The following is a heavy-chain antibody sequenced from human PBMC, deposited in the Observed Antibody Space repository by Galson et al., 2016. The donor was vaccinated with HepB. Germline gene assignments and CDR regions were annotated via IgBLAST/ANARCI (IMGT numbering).Heavy chain of an antibody. CDR1: GGSISGYY. J-gene: IGHJ4*02. Sequence: LSLTCTVSGGSISGYYWSWIRQPPGKGLEWIGTVYRGRTYYNPSLEGRVTISVGMSTDLFSLKLTSLTAADTAVYYCARSGLGTKASFDYWGQGTLVAVSS. D-gene: IGHD1-7*01. CDR2: VYRGRT. V-gene: IGHV4-59*04. CDR3: ARSGLGTKASFDY.